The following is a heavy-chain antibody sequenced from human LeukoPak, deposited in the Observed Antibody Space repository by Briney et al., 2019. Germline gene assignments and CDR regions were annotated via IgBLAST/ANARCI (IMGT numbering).Heavy chain of an antibody. V-gene: IGHV4-4*02. CDR2: IYYSGST. J-gene: IGHJ3*02. D-gene: IGHD1-26*01. CDR1: GGSISSSNW. CDR3: ARDNIKIVGPIDGFDI. Sequence: SETLSLTCAVSGGSISSSNWWSWVRQPPGKGLEWIGSIYYSGSTYYNPSLKSRVTISVDTSKNQFSLRLSSVTAADTAVYYCARDNIKIVGPIDGFDIWGQGTMVTVSS.